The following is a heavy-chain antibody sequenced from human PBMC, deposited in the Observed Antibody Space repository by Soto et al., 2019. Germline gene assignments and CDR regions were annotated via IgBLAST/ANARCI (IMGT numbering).Heavy chain of an antibody. CDR3: ARSVGSGGVIGGFDY. D-gene: IGHD3-16*02. J-gene: IGHJ4*02. Sequence: QVQLVQSGPEMKKPGSAVKVSCKASGGTFNTYAMNWVRQVPGQGLEWMGGIFPMFDVPRYAQKFQGRVTITLDESSTTAYMDLSSMRFDDTAVYYCARSVGSGGVIGGFDYWGQGPLVSV. CDR2: IFPMFDVP. V-gene: IGHV1-69*19. CDR1: GGTFNTYA.